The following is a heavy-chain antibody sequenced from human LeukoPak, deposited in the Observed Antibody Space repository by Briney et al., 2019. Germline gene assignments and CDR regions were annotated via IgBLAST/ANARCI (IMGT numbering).Heavy chain of an antibody. J-gene: IGHJ4*02. V-gene: IGHV3-7*01. CDR1: GFTFSSYW. CDR2: IRQDGSEK. D-gene: IGHD3-22*01. Sequence: GGSLRLSCAASGFTFSSYWMTWVRQAPGKGLEWVANIRQDGSEKYYVDSVKGRFIISRDNAKNSLYLQMNSVRAEDTAVYYCASHYYYDSSGSDYWGQGTLVTVSS. CDR3: ASHYYYDSSGSDY.